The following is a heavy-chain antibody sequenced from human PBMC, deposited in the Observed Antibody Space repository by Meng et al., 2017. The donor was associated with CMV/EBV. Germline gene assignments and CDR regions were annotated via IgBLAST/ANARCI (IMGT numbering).Heavy chain of an antibody. Sequence: GESLKIPCAASGFTFSSYSMNWVRQAPGKGLEWVSSISSSSSYIYYADSVKGRFTISRDNAKNSLYLQMNSLRAEDTAVYYCARHLRFLEWLFGMDVWGQGTTVTVSS. J-gene: IGHJ6*02. V-gene: IGHV3-21*01. D-gene: IGHD3-3*01. CDR3: ARHLRFLEWLFGMDV. CDR1: GFTFSSYS. CDR2: ISSSSSYI.